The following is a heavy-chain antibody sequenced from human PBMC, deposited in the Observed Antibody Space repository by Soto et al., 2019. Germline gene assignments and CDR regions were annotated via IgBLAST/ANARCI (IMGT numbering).Heavy chain of an antibody. J-gene: IGHJ4*02. CDR1: GYIFTSYY. CDR2: INPSGART. V-gene: IGHV1-46*01. D-gene: IGHD2-15*01. CDR3: ARGQNNPWYPVDF. Sequence: QVQLVQSGAEVKKPGASVKVSCKASGYIFTSYYIHWVRQAPGQGLEWMGLINPSGARTSYAQKCGGRVPWVRDTPWSTVVWELSSLRSDDTAGYYCARGQNNPWYPVDFWGQGPLVTVSS.